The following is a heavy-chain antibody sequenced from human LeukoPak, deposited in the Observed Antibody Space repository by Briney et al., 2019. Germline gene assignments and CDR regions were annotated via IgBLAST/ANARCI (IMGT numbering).Heavy chain of an antibody. J-gene: IGHJ4*02. CDR1: GYTFTAYY. V-gene: IGHV1-2*02. CDR2: TNPNSGGT. D-gene: IGHD5-18*01. Sequence: ASVKVSFTSSGYTFTAYYMHWVRQPHAPGHELKGWTNPNSGGTNYAQKFQGRVTMTRATSISTAYMDLNSLLSDDTAAYYGARDRSPAPGRSYGRGHFDYWGQGTLVTVSS. CDR3: ARDRSPAPGRSYGRGHFDY.